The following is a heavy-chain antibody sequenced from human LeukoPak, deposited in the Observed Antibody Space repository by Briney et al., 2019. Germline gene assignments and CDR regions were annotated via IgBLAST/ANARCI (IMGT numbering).Heavy chain of an antibody. Sequence: SETLSLTCTVSGGSISSSSYYWGWIRQPPGKGLEWIGSIYYSGSTYYNPSLKSRVTISVDTSKNQFSLELSSVTAADTAVYYCARGGGGSNLFDPWGQGTLVTVSS. D-gene: IGHD3-10*01. J-gene: IGHJ5*02. V-gene: IGHV4-39*01. CDR1: GGSISSSSYY. CDR3: ARGGGGSNLFDP. CDR2: IYYSGST.